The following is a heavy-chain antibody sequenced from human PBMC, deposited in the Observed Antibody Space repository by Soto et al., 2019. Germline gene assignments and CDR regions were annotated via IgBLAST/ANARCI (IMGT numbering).Heavy chain of an antibody. CDR3: ARGWGRIFDY. J-gene: IGHJ4*02. V-gene: IGHV4-34*01. D-gene: IGHD7-27*01. CDR2: INHSGST. Sequence: PSETLSLPCACYGGSFSGYYWNWIRQPPGKGLEWIGEINHSGSTNYNPSLKSRVTISVDTSKNQFSLKLSSVTAADTAVYYCARGWGRIFDYWGQGTLVTVSS. CDR1: GGSFSGYY.